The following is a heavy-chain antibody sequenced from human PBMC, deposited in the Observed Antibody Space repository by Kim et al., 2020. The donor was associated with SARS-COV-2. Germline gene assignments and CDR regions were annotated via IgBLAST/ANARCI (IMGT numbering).Heavy chain of an antibody. Sequence: SETLSLTCTVSGGSISSSSYYWGWIHQPPGKGLEWIGSIYYSGSTYYNPSLKSRVTISVDTSKNQFSLKLSSVTAADTAVYYCARHLGGGIAVAGGYYFDNSGQGTLVTVSS. CDR1: GGSISSSSYY. V-gene: IGHV4-39*01. J-gene: IGHJ4*02. CDR2: IYYSGST. CDR3: ARHLGGGIAVAGGYYFDN. D-gene: IGHD6-19*01.